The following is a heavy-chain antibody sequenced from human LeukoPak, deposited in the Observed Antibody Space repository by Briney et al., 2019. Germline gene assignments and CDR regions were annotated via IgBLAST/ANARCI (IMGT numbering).Heavy chain of an antibody. CDR3: ARSGRGYDDAFDL. Sequence: GGSLRLSCAASGFTFISHWMSWVRQSPGRALEGVANMKPDGSQIYYMESVKGRFTISRDNAKNSLYLQMNSLRAEDTAVYYCARSGRGYDDAFDLWGQGTMVTVSS. D-gene: IGHD5-12*01. CDR1: GFTFISHW. J-gene: IGHJ3*01. V-gene: IGHV3-7*01. CDR2: MKPDGSQI.